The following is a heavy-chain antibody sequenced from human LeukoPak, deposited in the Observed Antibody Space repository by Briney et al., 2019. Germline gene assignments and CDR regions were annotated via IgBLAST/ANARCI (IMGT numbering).Heavy chain of an antibody. Sequence: GGSLRLSCEASGFTFSGYDVHWVRQATGKGLEWVSAIGTTGDTYYSDSVRGRFTISRKNAKNSLDLQMNSLRAGDTAVYYCARSPSYSSSWYALDSWGQGTLVTVSS. CDR3: ARSPSYSSSWYALDS. CDR2: IGTTGDT. V-gene: IGHV3-13*01. D-gene: IGHD6-13*01. J-gene: IGHJ4*02. CDR1: GFTFSGYD.